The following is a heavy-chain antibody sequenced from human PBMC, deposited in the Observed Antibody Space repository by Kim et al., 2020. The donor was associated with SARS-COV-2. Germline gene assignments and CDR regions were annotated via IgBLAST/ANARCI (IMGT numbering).Heavy chain of an antibody. CDR3: ARTDSSGYYGCGY. CDR1: GGSISSGGYY. D-gene: IGHD3-22*01. J-gene: IGHJ4*02. V-gene: IGHV4-31*03. CDR2: IYYSGST. Sequence: SETLSLTCTVSGGSISSGGYYWSWIRQHPGKGLEWIGYIYYSGSTYYNPSLKSRVTISVDTSKNQFSLKLSSVTAADTAVYYCARTDSSGYYGCGYWGQGTLVTVSS.